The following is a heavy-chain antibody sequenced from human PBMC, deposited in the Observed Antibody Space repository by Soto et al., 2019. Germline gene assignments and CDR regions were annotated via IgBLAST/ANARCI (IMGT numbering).Heavy chain of an antibody. D-gene: IGHD2-21*01. J-gene: IGHJ4*02. CDR2: ITSSSDTI. CDR1: GFTFSSYS. CDR3: ARELLSGPDH. Sequence: EVQMVESGGGFVQPGGSLRLSCAASGFTFSSYSMNWVRQAPGQGLEWFSYITSSSDTIYYADSVKGRITISRDDAENLLSLQMNSLRAEDTAVYYCARELLSGPDHWGQGTLVTVSS. V-gene: IGHV3-48*01.